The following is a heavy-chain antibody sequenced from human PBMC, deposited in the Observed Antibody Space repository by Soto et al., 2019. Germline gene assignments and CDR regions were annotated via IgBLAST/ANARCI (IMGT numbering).Heavy chain of an antibody. V-gene: IGHV1-69*13. D-gene: IGHD4-17*01. J-gene: IGHJ3*02. Sequence: ASVKVSCKASGGTFENYAVSLVRQVPGQGLEWMGGIIPMFGTANYAQKFQGRVTITADESTSTAYMELSSLRSEDTAVYYCSRSFRLRWDAFDIWGQGTIVTVSS. CDR1: GGTFENYA. CDR3: SRSFRLRWDAFDI. CDR2: IIPMFGTA.